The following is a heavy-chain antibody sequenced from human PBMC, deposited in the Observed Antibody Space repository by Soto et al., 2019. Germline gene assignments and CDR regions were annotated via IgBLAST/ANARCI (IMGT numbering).Heavy chain of an antibody. V-gene: IGHV3-7*04. D-gene: IGHD2-15*01. J-gene: IGHJ4*02. CDR3: VRAISGSFSL. Sequence: EVQLVESGGGLVQSGGSLRLSCEASGFSFITYWMNWVRQAPGKGLEWLASIKEDGSEKPYVDSVKGRFTISRDNAKNSLYLQMNSLSEEDTAVYYCVRAISGSFSLWGQGTRVIVSS. CDR1: GFSFITYW. CDR2: IKEDGSEK.